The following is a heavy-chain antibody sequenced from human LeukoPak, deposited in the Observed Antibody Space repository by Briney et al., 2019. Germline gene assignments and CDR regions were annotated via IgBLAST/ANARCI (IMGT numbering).Heavy chain of an antibody. CDR2: INPNSGGT. CDR3: ARGAGIHLLIYFYFYMDV. D-gene: IGHD2-8*01. V-gene: IGHV1-2*02. Sequence: GASVKVSCKASGYTFTSYDINWVRQATGQGLEWMGWINPNSGGTNYAQKFQGRVTMTRDTSISTAYMELSRLRSDDTAVYYCARGAGIHLLIYFYFYMDVWGKGSTVTVSS. J-gene: IGHJ6*03. CDR1: GYTFTSYD.